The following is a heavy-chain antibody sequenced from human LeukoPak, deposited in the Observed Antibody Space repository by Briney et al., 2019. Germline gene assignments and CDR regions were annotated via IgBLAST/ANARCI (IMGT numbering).Heavy chain of an antibody. V-gene: IGHV3-53*01. J-gene: IGHJ4*02. D-gene: IGHD2-15*01. Sequence: QLGGSLRLSCAASGFTVSSNYMNWVRQAPGKGLEWVSVIYSGGTTYYADSVKGRFTISRDNSKNTLYLQMNSLRAEDTAVYYCARAWTGRYCSGGSCYRLYYFDYWGQGTLVTVSS. CDR3: ARAWTGRYCSGGSCYRLYYFDY. CDR1: GFTVSSNY. CDR2: IYSGGTT.